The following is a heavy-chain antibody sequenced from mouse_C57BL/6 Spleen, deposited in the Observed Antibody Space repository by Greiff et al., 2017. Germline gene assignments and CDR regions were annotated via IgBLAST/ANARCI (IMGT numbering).Heavy chain of an antibody. D-gene: IGHD1-1*02. CDR3: AIWSYAMDY. Sequence: EVKLQESGPGLVKPSQSLSLTCSVTGYSITSGYYWNWIRQFPGNKLEWMGYISYDGSNNYNPSLKNRISITRDTSKNQFFLKLNSVTTEDTATYYCAIWSYAMDYWGQGTSVTVSS. J-gene: IGHJ4*01. CDR1: GYSITSGYY. CDR2: ISYDGSN. V-gene: IGHV3-6*01.